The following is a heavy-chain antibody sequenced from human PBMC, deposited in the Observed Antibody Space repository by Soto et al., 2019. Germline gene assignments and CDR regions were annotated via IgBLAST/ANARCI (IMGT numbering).Heavy chain of an antibody. V-gene: IGHV1-46*03. CDR1: GDTFTSYY. Sequence: GASVKVSCKASGDTFTSYYMHWVRQAPGQGLEWMGIINPSGGSTSYAQKFQGRVTMTRDTSTSTVYMELSSLRSEDTAVYYCASSSPGRFSSLWGQGTMVTVSS. J-gene: IGHJ3*01. CDR3: ASSSPGRFSSL. CDR2: INPSGGST.